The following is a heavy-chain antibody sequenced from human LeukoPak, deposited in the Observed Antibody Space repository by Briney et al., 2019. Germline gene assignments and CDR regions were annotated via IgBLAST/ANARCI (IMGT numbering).Heavy chain of an antibody. V-gene: IGHV3-49*04. CDR3: TRAQRRGYSGYDLGY. CDR2: IRSKAYGGTT. D-gene: IGHD5-12*01. Sequence: GGSLRLSCTASGFTFGDYAMSRVRQAPGKGLEWVGFIRSKAYGGTTEYAASVKGRFTISRDDSKSIAYLRMNSLKTEDTAVYYCTRAQRRGYSGYDLGYWGQGTLVTVFS. CDR1: GFTFGDYA. J-gene: IGHJ4*02.